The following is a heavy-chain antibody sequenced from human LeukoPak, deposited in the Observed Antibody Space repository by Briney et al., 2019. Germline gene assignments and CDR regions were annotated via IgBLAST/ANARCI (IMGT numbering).Heavy chain of an antibody. J-gene: IGHJ4*02. CDR3: ARAAAGTSSLDYFDY. CDR1: GGSFSGYY. D-gene: IGHD6-13*01. CDR2: INHSGST. V-gene: IGHV4-34*01. Sequence: SATLSLTCAVYGGSFSGYYWSWIRPPPGKGLEWIGEINHSGSTNYNPSLKSRVTISVDTSKNQFSLKLSSVTAADTAVYYCARAAAGTSSLDYFDYWGQGTLVTVSS.